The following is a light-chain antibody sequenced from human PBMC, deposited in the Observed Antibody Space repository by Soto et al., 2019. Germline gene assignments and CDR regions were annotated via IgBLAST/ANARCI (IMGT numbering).Light chain of an antibody. J-gene: IGLJ3*02. CDR3: AVWDGRLSGRV. CDR2: EVS. Sequence: QSALTQPASVSGSPGQSITISCTGTSSDVGGYKFVSWYQQFPGKAPKLIIYEVSNRPSGVSDRFSGSKSGNTASLTISGLQVEDEADYYCAVWDGRLSGRVFGGGTKLTVL. CDR1: SSDVGGYKF. V-gene: IGLV2-14*01.